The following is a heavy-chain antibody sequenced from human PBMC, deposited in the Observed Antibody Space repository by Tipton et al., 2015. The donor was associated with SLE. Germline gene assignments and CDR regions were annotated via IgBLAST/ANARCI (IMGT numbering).Heavy chain of an antibody. J-gene: IGHJ4*02. V-gene: IGHV4-59*11. Sequence: TLSLTCTVSGGSISSHYWSWIRRPPGKALEWIAYINYSGSTNYNPSLKSRVTMSVDTSKNQFSLKLSSVTAADTAVYYCARRTIDVRPYYFDYWGQGTLVTVSS. CDR1: GGSISSHY. CDR3: ARRTIDVRPYYFDY. CDR2: INYSGST. D-gene: IGHD3-10*02.